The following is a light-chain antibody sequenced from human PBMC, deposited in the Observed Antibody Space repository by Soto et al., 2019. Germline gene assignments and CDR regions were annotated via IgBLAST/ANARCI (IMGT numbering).Light chain of an antibody. V-gene: IGKV1-12*01. CDR2: VVS. J-gene: IGKJ4*01. Sequence: DIQMTQSPSYVSASVGDRVTITCRASQGINDWLAWYQQKPGRAPKVLISVVSSLQSGVPSRFSGSGSETDFTLTISNLQPEDFATYYCQQGNSFPLTFGGGTKVEIK. CDR3: QQGNSFPLT. CDR1: QGINDW.